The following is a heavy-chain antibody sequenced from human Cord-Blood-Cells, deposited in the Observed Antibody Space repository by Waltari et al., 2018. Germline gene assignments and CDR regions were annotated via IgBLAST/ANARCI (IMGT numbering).Heavy chain of an antibody. CDR2: IYYSGST. CDR3: ARSYYDFWSGYRYYNWFDP. Sequence: QLQLQESGPGLVKPSETLSLTCTVSGGSISSSSYYWGWIRQPPGKGLEWIGSIYYSGSTYYNPSLKSRVTISVDTSKNQFSLKLSSVTAADTAVYYCARSYYDFWSGYRYYNWFDPWGQGTLVTVSS. CDR1: GGSISSSSYY. V-gene: IGHV4-39*01. J-gene: IGHJ5*02. D-gene: IGHD3-3*01.